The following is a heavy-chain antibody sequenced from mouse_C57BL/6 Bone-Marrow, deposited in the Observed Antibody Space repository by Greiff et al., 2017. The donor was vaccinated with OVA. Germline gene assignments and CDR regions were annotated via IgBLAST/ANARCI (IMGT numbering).Heavy chain of an antibody. CDR2: IDPSDSYT. CDR3: AREGYYGSSPWFAY. V-gene: IGHV1-69*01. Sequence: QLQQPGAELVMPGASVKLSCKASGYTFTSYWMHWVKQRPGQGLEWIGEIDPSDSYTNYNQKFKGKSTLTVDKSSSTAYMQLSSLTSEDSAVYYCAREGYYGSSPWFAYWGQGTLVTVSA. CDR1: GYTFTSYW. J-gene: IGHJ3*01. D-gene: IGHD1-1*01.